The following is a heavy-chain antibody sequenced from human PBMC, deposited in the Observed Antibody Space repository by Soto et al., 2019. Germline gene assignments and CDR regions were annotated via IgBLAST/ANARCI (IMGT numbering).Heavy chain of an antibody. J-gene: IGHJ5*02. Sequence: QVQLVESGGGVVQPGRSLRLSCAASGFTFSSYAMHWVRQAPGKGLEWVAVISYDGRNKYYADSVKGRFTISRDNSKNXXYLQMNSLRAEDTAVYYCARDRFGGYSYGYNWFDPWGQGTLVTVSS. V-gene: IGHV3-30*04. CDR2: ISYDGRNK. CDR1: GFTFSSYA. CDR3: ARDRFGGYSYGYNWFDP. D-gene: IGHD5-18*01.